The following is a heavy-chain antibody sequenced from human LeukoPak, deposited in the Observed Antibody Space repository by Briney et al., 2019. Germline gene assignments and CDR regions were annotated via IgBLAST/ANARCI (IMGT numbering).Heavy chain of an antibody. J-gene: IGHJ4*02. CDR2: ISSSSSTI. V-gene: IGHV3-48*01. Sequence: GGSLSLSCAASGFPFSSYSMNWVRQAPGKGLEWVPYISSSSSTIYYADSVKGRFTISRDNAKNSLYLQMNSLRAEDTAVYYCATGPNPLSLAARRFDYWGQGTLVTVSS. D-gene: IGHD6-6*01. CDR1: GFPFSSYS. CDR3: ATGPNPLSLAARRFDY.